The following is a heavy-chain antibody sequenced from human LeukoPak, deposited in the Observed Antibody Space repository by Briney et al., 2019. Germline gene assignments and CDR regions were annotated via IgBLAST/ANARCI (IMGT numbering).Heavy chain of an antibody. V-gene: IGHV3-30*18. CDR2: ISYDGSNK. J-gene: IGHJ4*02. CDR3: AKDRVLAVNTRLAGSYFDY. Sequence: GGSLRLSCAASGFTFSSYGMHWVRQAPGKGLGWVAVISYDGSNKYYADSVKGRFTISRDNSKNTLYLQMNSLRAEDTAVYYCAKDRVLAVNTRLAGSYFDYWGQGTLVTVSS. D-gene: IGHD3-22*01. CDR1: GFTFSSYG.